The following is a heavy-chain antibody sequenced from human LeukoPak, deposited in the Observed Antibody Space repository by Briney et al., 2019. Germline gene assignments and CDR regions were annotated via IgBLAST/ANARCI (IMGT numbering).Heavy chain of an antibody. CDR2: FYSGGSA. J-gene: IGHJ4*02. CDR3: ARDTTYYYDSSGYGTFDY. Sequence: SETLSLTCTVSGGSISSYYWNWIRQPAGKVLEWIGRFYSGGSANYNPSLKSRVTMSVDTSKNQFSLKLSSVTAADTAVYYCARDTTYYYDSSGYGTFDYWGQGTLVTVSS. CDR1: GGSISSYY. V-gene: IGHV4-4*07. D-gene: IGHD3-22*01.